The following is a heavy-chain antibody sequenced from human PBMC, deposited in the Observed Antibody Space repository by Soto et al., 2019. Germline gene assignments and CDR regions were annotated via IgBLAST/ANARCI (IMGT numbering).Heavy chain of an antibody. CDR2: LIGGHYGT. Sequence: GGSLRLSCTASGFTLQNYAMAWVRQAPGKGLEWVSTLIGGHYGTAYSYSVKGRFTVSRDNSKNCLYLQMNSLGVEDTAMYFCAKGKSTGDIDWFDPWGLGSLVTVSS. V-gene: IGHV3-23*01. D-gene: IGHD3-10*01. CDR1: GFTLQNYA. J-gene: IGHJ5*02. CDR3: AKGKSTGDIDWFDP.